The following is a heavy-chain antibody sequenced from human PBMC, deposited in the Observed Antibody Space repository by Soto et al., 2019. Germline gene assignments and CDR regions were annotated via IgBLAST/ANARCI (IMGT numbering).Heavy chain of an antibody. CDR1: GFTFSTYT. CDR3: AKAICSTTNCYVPDY. J-gene: IGHJ4*02. D-gene: IGHD2-2*01. V-gene: IGHV3-23*01. CDR2: ISGSGGSP. Sequence: EVQLLESGGDLVQPGGSLRLSCAASGFTFSTYTMSWVRQAPGKGLEWVSAISGSGGSPSYADSVQGRFTISRDNPKNTLYLQMNSLRVEDTAMYYCAKAICSTTNCYVPDYWGQGTLVTVSS.